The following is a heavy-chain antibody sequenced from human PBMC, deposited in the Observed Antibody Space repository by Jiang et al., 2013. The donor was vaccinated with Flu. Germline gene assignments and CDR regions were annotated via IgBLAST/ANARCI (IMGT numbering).Heavy chain of an antibody. V-gene: IGHV4-39*07. J-gene: IGHJ5*02. CDR1: GGSISSSSYY. Sequence: LLKPSETLSLTCTVSGGSISSSSYYWGWIRQPPGKGLEWIGSIYYSGSTYYNPSLKSRVTISVDTSKNQFSLKLSSVTAADTAVYYCARHRSNYDSPTPTYWFDPWGQGTLVTVSS. CDR2: IYYSGST. D-gene: IGHD4-11*01. CDR3: ARHRSNYDSPTPTYWFDP.